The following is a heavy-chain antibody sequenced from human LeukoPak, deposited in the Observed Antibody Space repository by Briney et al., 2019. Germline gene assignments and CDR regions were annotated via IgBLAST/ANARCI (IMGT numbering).Heavy chain of an antibody. CDR2: ICHSGST. D-gene: IGHD6-19*01. CDR3: VTNGTVTVAGTKFNYFDY. Sequence: SEPLSLLCTVSGGPIRMSTYFWGWIRQPPGKGLGWIGSICHSGSTHYNPSLRSRVTMSVDTSKTQFTLKVTAVTAADTAIYYCVTNGTVTVAGTKFNYFDYWGQGALVTVSS. J-gene: IGHJ4*02. V-gene: IGHV4-39*01. CDR1: GGPIRMSTYF.